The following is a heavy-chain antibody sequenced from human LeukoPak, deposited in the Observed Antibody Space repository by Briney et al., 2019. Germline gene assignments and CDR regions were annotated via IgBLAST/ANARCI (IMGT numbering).Heavy chain of an antibody. CDR3: ARTGYSYGLRDY. D-gene: IGHD5-18*01. CDR1: GDITHY. J-gene: IGHJ4*02. V-gene: IGHV4-39*01. CDR2: IYFSGSV. Sequence: PSETLSLTCTVSGDITHYWGWIRQPPGKGLECIGSIYFSGSVYYNPSLRSRVTISLDTSKNQFSLKLSSVTAADTAVYYCARTGYSYGLRDYWGQGTLVTVSS.